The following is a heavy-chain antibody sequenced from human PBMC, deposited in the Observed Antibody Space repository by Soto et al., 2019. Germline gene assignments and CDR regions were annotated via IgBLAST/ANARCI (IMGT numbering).Heavy chain of an antibody. J-gene: IGHJ4*01. CDR2: ISSRGTTI. V-gene: IGHV3-11*01. CDR3: ETDDASAWYFGIGL. D-gene: IGHD6-19*01. Sequence: GGSLRLSCAASGFTFGDYDMNWIRQGPGKGLEWLSHISSRGTTIYYADSVKGRFTISRNNADKSLYLQMNSLRAEDTATYYRETDDASAWYFGIGLWGQGTLVTVSS. CDR1: GFTFGDYD.